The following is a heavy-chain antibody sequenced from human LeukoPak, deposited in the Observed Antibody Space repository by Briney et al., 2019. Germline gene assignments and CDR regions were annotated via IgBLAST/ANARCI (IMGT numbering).Heavy chain of an antibody. CDR2: TVSEIDGGTT. J-gene: IGHJ6*02. D-gene: IGHD1-7*01. Sequence: RGSLRLSCAASGFTFSNAWMNWVRQVPGKGLEWVGQTVSEIDGGTTDYATPVKGRFTISRDDSKSTLYLQMNSLKIEDTAVYYCTTDEDWNYARKDVWGQGATVIVSS. V-gene: IGHV3-15*04. CDR3: TTDEDWNYARKDV. CDR1: GFTFSNAW.